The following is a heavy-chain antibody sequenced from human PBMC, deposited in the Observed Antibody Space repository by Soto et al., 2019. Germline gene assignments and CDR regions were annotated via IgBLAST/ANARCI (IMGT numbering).Heavy chain of an antibody. CDR1: GFTFSSYG. D-gene: IGHD2-15*01. Sequence: LRLSCAASGFTFSSYGMHWVRQAPGKGLEWGAVIWYDGSNKYYADSVKGRFTISRDNSKDTLYLQMNSLRAEDTAVYYCARDLRPHGIYCSGGSCYYYGMDVWGQGTTVTVYS. CDR3: ARDLRPHGIYCSGGSCYYYGMDV. V-gene: IGHV3-33*01. CDR2: IWYDGSNK. J-gene: IGHJ6*02.